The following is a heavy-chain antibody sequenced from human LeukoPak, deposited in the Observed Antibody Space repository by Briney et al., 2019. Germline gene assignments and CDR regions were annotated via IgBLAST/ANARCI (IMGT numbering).Heavy chain of an antibody. CDR2: IYPDDSDV. D-gene: IGHD3-3*01. V-gene: IGHV5-51*01. Sequence: GESLKISCKGSGYSSTSYWIGWVRQMPGKGLEWMAMIYPDDSDVRYNPSFQGHVAISADKSIHTAFLQWYTLKASDTAMYYCMRGGLRGFWDGYSDYWGQGTLLSVSS. CDR3: MRGGLRGFWDGYSDY. CDR1: GYSSTSYW. J-gene: IGHJ4*02.